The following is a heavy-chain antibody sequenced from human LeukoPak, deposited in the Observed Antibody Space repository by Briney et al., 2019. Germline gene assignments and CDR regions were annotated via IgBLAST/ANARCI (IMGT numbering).Heavy chain of an antibody. CDR1: GYTFTSYY. V-gene: IGHV1-46*01. D-gene: IGHD2-2*01. CDR3: ARDSKLPAGYNWFDP. Sequence: ASVTVSCTASGYTFTSYYMHWVRQAPGQGLEWMGIINPSGGSTSYAQKFQGRVTMTRDTSTSTVYMELSSLRSEDTAVYYCARDSKLPAGYNWFDPWGQGTLVTVSS. CDR2: INPSGGST. J-gene: IGHJ5*02.